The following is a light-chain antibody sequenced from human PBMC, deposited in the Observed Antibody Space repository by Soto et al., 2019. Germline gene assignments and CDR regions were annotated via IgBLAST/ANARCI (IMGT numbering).Light chain of an antibody. CDR2: DTS. CDR1: QDITNY. Sequence: IQMTQSPSSLSASVGDRVTITCQASQDITNYLIWYQQKPGKAPKLLIYDTSTLGTGVSSRFSGSGSGTHFTLTISSLQTEDIATYYCQQFDSVPCTFGQGTKLEIK. CDR3: QQFDSVPCT. J-gene: IGKJ2*02. V-gene: IGKV1-33*01.